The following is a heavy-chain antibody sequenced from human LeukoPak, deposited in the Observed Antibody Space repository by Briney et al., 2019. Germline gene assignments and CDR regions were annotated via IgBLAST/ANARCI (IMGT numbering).Heavy chain of an antibody. CDR1: GYTFTSYA. Sequence: GASVKVSCKASGYTFTSYAMNWVRQAPGQGLEWMGWINTNTGNPTYAQGFTGRFVFSLDTSVSTAYLQISSLKAEDTAVYYCARAGVWYDFWSGYYTGWPPSRSEIDPWGQGTLVTVSS. D-gene: IGHD3-3*01. CDR2: INTNTGNP. CDR3: ARAGVWYDFWSGYYTGWPPSRSEIDP. V-gene: IGHV7-4-1*02. J-gene: IGHJ5*02.